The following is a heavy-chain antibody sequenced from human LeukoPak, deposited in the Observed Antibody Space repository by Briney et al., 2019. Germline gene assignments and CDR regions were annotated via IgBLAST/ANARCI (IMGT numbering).Heavy chain of an antibody. Sequence: GGSLRLSCAASGFTVSSNYMSWVRQAPGKGLEWVSVIYSGGSTYYADSVKGRFTISRDNSKNTLYFQMNSLRAEDTAVYYCARRGCRSTSCYDYYYYMDVWGKGTTVTVSS. J-gene: IGHJ6*03. V-gene: IGHV3-53*01. CDR1: GFTVSSNY. CDR3: ARRGCRSTSCYDYYYYMDV. CDR2: IYSGGST. D-gene: IGHD2-2*01.